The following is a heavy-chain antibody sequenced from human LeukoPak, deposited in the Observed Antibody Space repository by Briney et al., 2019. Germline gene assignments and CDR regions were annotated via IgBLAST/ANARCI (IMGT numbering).Heavy chain of an antibody. D-gene: IGHD5-18*01. CDR2: IYHSGSI. CDR1: GYSISNGYY. CDR3: VESGNRGYSYGYSAFDI. V-gene: IGHV4-38-2*02. Sequence: SETLSLTCTVSGYSISNGYYWGWIRQPPGKGLEWIGSIYHSGSIYYNPSLKSRVTMSVDTSKNQFSLKLTSVIAADTAVYYCVESGNRGYSYGYSAFDIWGQGTTVTVSS. J-gene: IGHJ3*02.